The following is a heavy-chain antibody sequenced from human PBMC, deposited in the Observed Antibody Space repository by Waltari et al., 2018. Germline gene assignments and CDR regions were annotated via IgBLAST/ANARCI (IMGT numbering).Heavy chain of an antibody. CDR1: GFTVSSNY. D-gene: IGHD4-17*01. CDR2: IYSGGST. CDR3: AREASQLEGYGDYVWYFDH. Sequence: EVQLVESGGGLIQPGGSLRLSCAASGFTVSSNYRSWVRQAPGKGLEWVSVIYSGGSTYYDDSVNVRDTISRDNSKTTLNRHMNSLRAEATTAYYCAREASQLEGYGDYVWYFDHWGQGTLVTVSS. J-gene: IGHJ4*01. V-gene: IGHV3-53*01.